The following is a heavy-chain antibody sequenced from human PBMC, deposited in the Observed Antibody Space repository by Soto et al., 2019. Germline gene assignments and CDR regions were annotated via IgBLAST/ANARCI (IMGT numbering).Heavy chain of an antibody. Sequence: QVHLVQSGAEVKKPGASVKVSCKASGYTFTSYGITWVRQAPGQGLEWMGWISAHNGNTDDAEKLQGRVIVTRDASTSTAYMALRSLRSDATAVYYCARGRYGDYWGQGALVTVSS. J-gene: IGHJ4*02. CDR1: GYTFTSYG. V-gene: IGHV1-18*01. CDR2: ISAHNGNT. D-gene: IGHD1-1*01. CDR3: ARGRYGDY.